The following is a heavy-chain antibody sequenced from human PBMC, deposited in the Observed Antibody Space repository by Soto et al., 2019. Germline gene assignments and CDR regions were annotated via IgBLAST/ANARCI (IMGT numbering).Heavy chain of an antibody. CDR2: IHPSGDTK. CDR3: ARDLWGSWTVDY. J-gene: IGHJ4*02. CDR1: GYTFQNYH. Sequence: QVQLVQSGAAVKEPGASVKVSCKASGYTFQNYHMHWVRQAPGQGLEWMGIIHPSGDTKTYAQRCQGRLAMTRDASTSTAYMELSSLTSEDTAVYFCARDLWGSWTVDYWGQGTLVTVSS. D-gene: IGHD3-16*01. V-gene: IGHV1-46*02.